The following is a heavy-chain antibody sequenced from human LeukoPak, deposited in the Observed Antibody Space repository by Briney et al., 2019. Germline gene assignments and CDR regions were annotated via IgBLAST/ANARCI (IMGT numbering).Heavy chain of an antibody. V-gene: IGHV3-11*03. Sequence: PGGSLRLSCAASGFSFSDSYMSWIRQAPGKGLEWVSYISSGSSNTNYADSVKGRFTISRDNSKNTLYLQMNTLRAGDTAVYSCAKNGRGYSSDYFDYWGQGTLVTVSS. CDR2: ISSGSSNT. CDR1: GFSFSDSY. J-gene: IGHJ4*02. CDR3: AKNGRGYSSDYFDY. D-gene: IGHD5-18*01.